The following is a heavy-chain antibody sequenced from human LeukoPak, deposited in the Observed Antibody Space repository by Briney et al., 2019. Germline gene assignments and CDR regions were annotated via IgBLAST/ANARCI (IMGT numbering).Heavy chain of an antibody. CDR3: ARSAGDDYVWGSYLY. CDR2: ISAYNGNT. CDR1: GYTFTSYG. Sequence: ASVKVSCKASGYTFTSYGISWVRQAPGQGLEWMGWISAYNGNTNYAQKLQGRVTMTTDTSTSTAYMELRSLRSEDMAVYYCARSAGDDYVWGSYLYWGQGTLVTVSS. D-gene: IGHD3-16*02. J-gene: IGHJ4*02. V-gene: IGHV1-18*03.